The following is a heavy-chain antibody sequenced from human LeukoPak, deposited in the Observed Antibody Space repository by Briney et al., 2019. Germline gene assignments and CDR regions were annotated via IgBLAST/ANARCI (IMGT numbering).Heavy chain of an antibody. CDR2: INTNNGNT. V-gene: IGHV1-18*01. Sequence: ASVKVSCKASGYTFSTYGLMWVRQAPGQGLEWMGWINTNNGNTNYAQKFQGRVTMTTDTPTSTGYMELRSLRSDDTAVYYCARKRCTGDCYLFDPWGQGTLVTVSS. CDR3: ARKRCTGDCYLFDP. D-gene: IGHD2-21*02. CDR1: GYTFSTYG. J-gene: IGHJ5*02.